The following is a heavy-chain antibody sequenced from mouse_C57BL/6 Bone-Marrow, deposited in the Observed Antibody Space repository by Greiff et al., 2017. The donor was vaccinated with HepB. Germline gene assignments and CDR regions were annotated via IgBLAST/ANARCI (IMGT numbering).Heavy chain of an antibody. CDR1: GFPITSGYY. J-gene: IGHJ4*01. V-gene: IGHV12-3*01. D-gene: IGHD1-1*01. Sequence: VQVVESGPGLVKPSQSLFLTCSITGFPITSGYYWIWIRQSPGKPLEWMGYITHSGETFYNPSLQSPISITRETSKNQFFLQLNSVTTEDTAMYYCAGDRTTTEAMDYWGQGTSVTVSS. CDR2: ITHSGET. CDR3: AGDRTTTEAMDY.